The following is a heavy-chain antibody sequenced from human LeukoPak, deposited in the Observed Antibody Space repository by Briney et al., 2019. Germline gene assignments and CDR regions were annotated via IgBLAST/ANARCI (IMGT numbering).Heavy chain of an antibody. Sequence: GGSLRLYCAASGFPLSSFRMNWVRPATGKGLEWLSSISSSSCSIYYADSLKGRFTISRDNAKNSLYLQMDSLRAEDTAVYYCARDTTYCGGGCYSLTDYWGQGTLVSVSS. CDR2: ISSSSCSI. J-gene: IGHJ4*02. CDR1: GFPLSSFR. D-gene: IGHD2-21*02. CDR3: ARDTTYCGGGCYSLTDY. V-gene: IGHV3-21*01.